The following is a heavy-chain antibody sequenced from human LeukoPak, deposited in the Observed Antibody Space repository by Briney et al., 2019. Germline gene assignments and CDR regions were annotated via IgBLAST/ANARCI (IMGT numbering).Heavy chain of an antibody. V-gene: IGHV4-39*01. J-gene: IGHJ3*02. CDR3: GRVRAGSSSPSVRDAFDI. CDR2: IYYSGSI. CDR1: GGSISSSSYY. Sequence: PSETLSLTCTVSGGSISSSSYYWGWIRQPPGKGLEWIGSIYYSGSIYYNPSLKSRVTISVDTSENQFSLKLSSVTAADTAVYYCGRVRAGSSSPSVRDAFDIWGQGTMVTVSS. D-gene: IGHD6-6*01.